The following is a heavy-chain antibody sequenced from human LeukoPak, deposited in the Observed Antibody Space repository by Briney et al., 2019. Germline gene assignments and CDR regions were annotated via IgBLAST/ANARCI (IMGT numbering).Heavy chain of an antibody. CDR1: GFTVSANN. CDR2: IYSGDTT. V-gene: IGHV3-53*01. D-gene: IGHD6-19*01. J-gene: IGHJ4*02. CDR3: ARVPSSGWPIY. Sequence: GGSLRLSCAASGFTVSANNMSWVRQAPGKGLEWVSVIYSGDTTYYADSVKGRFTISRDNSKNTLNLQMNSLRVEDTAVYYCARVPSSGWPIYWGQGTLVTVSS.